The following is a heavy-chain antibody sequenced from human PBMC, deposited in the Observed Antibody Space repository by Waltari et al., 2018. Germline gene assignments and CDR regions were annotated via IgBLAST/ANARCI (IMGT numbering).Heavy chain of an antibody. V-gene: IGHV1-69*12. CDR3: ARGLLSGTTDYFYHYMDV. CDR2: IVPVVGSA. CDR1: GDTFDYNRCV. D-gene: IGHD1-7*01. Sequence: QVELVQSGAEVKKPGSSVKVSCKVSGDTFDYNRCVMTWVRQAPGQGLEWMGGIVPVVGSATYARKFQGRVTITADESTNTAYMELSSLRSEDTALYYCARGLLSGTTDYFYHYMDVWGKGTTVTISS. J-gene: IGHJ6*03.